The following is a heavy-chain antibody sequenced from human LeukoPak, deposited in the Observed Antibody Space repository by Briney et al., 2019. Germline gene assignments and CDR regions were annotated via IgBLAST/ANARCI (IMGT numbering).Heavy chain of an antibody. CDR1: GFTFSSYS. Sequence: GGSLRLSCAASGFTFSSYSMNWVRQAPGKGLEWVSSISSSSSCIYYADSVKGRFTISRDNAKNSLYLQMNSLRAEDTAVYYCARDREGVVVPAANYIDYWGQGTLVTVSS. CDR3: ARDREGVVVPAANYIDY. J-gene: IGHJ4*02. V-gene: IGHV3-21*01. D-gene: IGHD2-2*01. CDR2: ISSSSSCI.